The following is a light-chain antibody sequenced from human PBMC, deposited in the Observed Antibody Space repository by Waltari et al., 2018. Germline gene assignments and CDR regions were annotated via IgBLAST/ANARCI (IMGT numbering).Light chain of an antibody. V-gene: IGKV3-15*01. CDR2: GAS. J-gene: IGKJ4*01. Sequence: EILMTQSPATLSVSQGERATLSCRASQSVRTYVAWYQHKPGQTPRLLIYGASTRAAGSSTRFSGSGSGAEFTLTISSLQPEDTAVYYCQQYNKWPLLTFGGGTKVEIK. CDR1: QSVRTY. CDR3: QQYNKWPLLT.